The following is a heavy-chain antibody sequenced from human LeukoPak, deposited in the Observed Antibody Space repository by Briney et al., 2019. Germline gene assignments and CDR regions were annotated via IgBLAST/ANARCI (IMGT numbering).Heavy chain of an antibody. V-gene: IGHV3-74*01. Sequence: PGGSLRLSCAASGFTFSSYWMHWVRQAPGKGLVWVSGTNSDGSSTIYADSVKGRFTISRDNAKNTLDLQMNSLRAEDTAVYYCARDPGASYQAYWGQGTLVTVSS. D-gene: IGHD1-26*01. J-gene: IGHJ4*02. CDR1: GFTFSSYW. CDR3: ARDPGASYQAY. CDR2: TNSDGSST.